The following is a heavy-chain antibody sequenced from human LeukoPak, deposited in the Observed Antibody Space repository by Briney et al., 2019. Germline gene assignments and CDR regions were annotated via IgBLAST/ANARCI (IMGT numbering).Heavy chain of an antibody. D-gene: IGHD3-22*01. CDR3: ARGQPDYYDIFDY. J-gene: IGHJ4*02. V-gene: IGHV4-34*01. Sequence: PSETLSLTCAVYGGSFSGYYWSWIRQPPGKGLEWIGEINHSGSTNYNPSLKSRVTISVDTSKNQFSLKLSSVTAADTAVYYCARGQPDYYDIFDYWGQGTLVTVSS. CDR2: INHSGST. CDR1: GGSFSGYY.